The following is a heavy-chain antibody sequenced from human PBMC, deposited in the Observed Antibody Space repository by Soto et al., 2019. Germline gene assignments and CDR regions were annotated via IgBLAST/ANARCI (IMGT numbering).Heavy chain of an antibody. V-gene: IGHV1-18*01. Sequence: QVQLVQSGAEVKKPGASVKVSCKASGYTFASYAISWMRQAPGQGLEWMGWISAYNGNTNYAQKLQGRVTMTTDTSPSTAYMDLRSLRSDDTAVYYCARDPPPPDYWRQGTLVTVSS. J-gene: IGHJ4*02. CDR1: GYTFASYA. CDR2: ISAYNGNT. CDR3: ARDPPPPDY.